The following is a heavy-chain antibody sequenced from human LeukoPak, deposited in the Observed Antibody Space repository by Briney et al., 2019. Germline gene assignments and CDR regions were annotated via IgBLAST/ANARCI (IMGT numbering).Heavy chain of an antibody. CDR2: IIPIFGTA. CDR3: ARGYSGYASLGGY. D-gene: IGHD5-12*01. V-gene: IGHV1-69*13. J-gene: IGHJ4*02. Sequence: SVKVSCTASGYTFTNYYIHWVRQAPGQGLEWMGGIIPIFGTANYAQKFQGRVTITADESTSTAYMELSSLRSEDTAVYYCARGYSGYASLGGYWGQGTLVTVSS. CDR1: GYTFTNYY.